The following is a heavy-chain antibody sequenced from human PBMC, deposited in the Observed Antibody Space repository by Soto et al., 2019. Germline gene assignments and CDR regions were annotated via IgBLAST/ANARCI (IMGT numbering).Heavy chain of an antibody. J-gene: IGHJ2*01. Sequence: GGSLRLSCAASGFTFGSYAMHWVRQAPGKGLEYVSAISSNGGSTYYADSVKGRFTISRDNSKNTLYLQMGSLRAEDMAVYYCARESSGWSNWYFDLWGRGTLVTVSS. D-gene: IGHD6-19*01. CDR1: GFTFGSYA. V-gene: IGHV3-64*02. CDR2: ISSNGGST. CDR3: ARESSGWSNWYFDL.